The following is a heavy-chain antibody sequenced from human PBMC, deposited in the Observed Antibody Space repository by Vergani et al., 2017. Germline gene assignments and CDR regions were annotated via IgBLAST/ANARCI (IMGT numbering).Heavy chain of an antibody. D-gene: IGHD6-19*01. J-gene: IGHJ4*02. CDR1: GGSSSGYY. CDR3: AKLSGWLRGFDY. V-gene: IGHV4-34*01. Sequence: QVQLQQWGAGLLKPSETLSLTCAVYGGSSSGYYWSWIRQPPGKGVEWIGEINHSGSTNYNPSLKSRVTISVDTSKNQFSLKLSSVTAADTAVSYCAKLSGWLRGFDYWGQGTLVTVSS. CDR2: INHSGST.